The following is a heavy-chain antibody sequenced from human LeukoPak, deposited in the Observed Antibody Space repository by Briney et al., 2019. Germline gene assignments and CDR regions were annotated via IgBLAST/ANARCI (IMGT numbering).Heavy chain of an antibody. Sequence: GGSLRLSCAASGFTFSDYYMSWLRQAPGKGLEGVSYISSSGSTIYYADSVKGRFTISRDNAKNSLYLQMNSLRAEDTAVYYCARIYGEAGYNSDAFDIWGQGTMVTVSS. V-gene: IGHV3-11*04. J-gene: IGHJ3*02. D-gene: IGHD5-24*01. CDR3: ARIYGEAGYNSDAFDI. CDR1: GFTFSDYY. CDR2: ISSSGSTI.